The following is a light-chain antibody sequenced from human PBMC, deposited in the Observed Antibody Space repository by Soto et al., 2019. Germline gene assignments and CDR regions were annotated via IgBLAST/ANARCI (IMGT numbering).Light chain of an antibody. CDR3: QQYGSSPLT. CDR2: GAS. Sequence: EIVLTQSPGTLSLSPGERATLSCRTSQSVISTSLAWYQQKPGQAPRLLIYGASNRATDIPDRFSGSGSGTDFTLTINRLEPEDFAMYYCQQYGSSPLTFGGGTKVDIK. CDR1: QSVISTS. J-gene: IGKJ4*01. V-gene: IGKV3-20*01.